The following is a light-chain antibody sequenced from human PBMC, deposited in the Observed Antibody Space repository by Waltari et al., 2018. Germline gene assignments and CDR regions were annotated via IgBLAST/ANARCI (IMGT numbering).Light chain of an antibody. J-gene: IGKJ4*01. CDR1: QDLDNH. Sequence: AIQMTQSPPSLSASVGDTVTITCRASQDLDNHLAWYQQKPGKAPKLLVYGTSILQTMVPSRFSGSGSGTTFALTISSLQPADSATYYCLQDRTGLTFGGGTK. CDR3: LQDRTGLT. V-gene: IGKV1-6*02. CDR2: GTS.